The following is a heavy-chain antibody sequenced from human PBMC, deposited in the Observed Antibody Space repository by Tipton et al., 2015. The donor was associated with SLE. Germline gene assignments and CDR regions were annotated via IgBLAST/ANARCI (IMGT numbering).Heavy chain of an antibody. D-gene: IGHD6-19*01. V-gene: IGHV3-30*02. Sequence: SGFTFSSYGMHWVRQSPGKGLEWVAFIRYDGSVEDYAASVKGRFTISRDNSKNTLYLQMNNLRDEDTAAYHCAKVGSGWYGVDYWGQRIMVTVSS. CDR1: GFTFSSYG. CDR2: IRYDGSVE. CDR3: AKVGSGWYGVDY. J-gene: IGHJ4*02.